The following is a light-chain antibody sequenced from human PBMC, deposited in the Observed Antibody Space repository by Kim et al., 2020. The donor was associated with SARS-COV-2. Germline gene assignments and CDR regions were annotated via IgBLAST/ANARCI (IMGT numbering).Light chain of an antibody. Sequence: QSITISCTGTSRDVGYYNHVSWYQQHPGKAPKLLLYNASERPSGISNRFSGSKSGNTASLTISGLQAEDEADYYCSSHTSRNTLVVFGGGTKLTVL. CDR3: SSHTSRNTLVV. CDR1: SRDVGYYNH. J-gene: IGLJ2*01. CDR2: NAS. V-gene: IGLV2-14*03.